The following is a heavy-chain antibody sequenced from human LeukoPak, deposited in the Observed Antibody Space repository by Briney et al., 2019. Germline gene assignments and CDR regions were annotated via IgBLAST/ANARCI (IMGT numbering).Heavy chain of an antibody. CDR1: GFTFSNYG. J-gene: IGHJ4*02. D-gene: IGHD6-19*01. CDR2: ISYDGSNK. V-gene: IGHV3-30*18. CDR3: AKGSSSSGWYGVDDY. Sequence: GRSLRLSCAASGFTFSNYGMHWVRQAPGKGLEWVAVISYDGSNKYYADSVKGRFTISRDNSKNTLYLQMNSLRAEDTAVYYCAKGSSSSGWYGVDDYWGQGTLVTVSS.